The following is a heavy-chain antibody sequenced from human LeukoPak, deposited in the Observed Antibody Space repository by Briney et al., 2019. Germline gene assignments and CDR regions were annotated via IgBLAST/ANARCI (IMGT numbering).Heavy chain of an antibody. CDR2: ISAYNGNT. D-gene: IGHD1-26*01. CDR1: GYTFTSYG. Sequence: ASVKVSCKASGYTFTSYGISWVRQAPGQGLEWMGWISAYNGNTNYAQKLQGRVTMTTDTSTSTAYMELSSLRSEDTAVYYCATGEVGATLDYWGQGTLVTVSS. CDR3: ATGEVGATLDY. V-gene: IGHV1-18*01. J-gene: IGHJ4*02.